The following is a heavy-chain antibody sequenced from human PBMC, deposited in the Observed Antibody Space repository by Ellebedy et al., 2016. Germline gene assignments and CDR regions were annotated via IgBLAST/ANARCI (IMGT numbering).Heavy chain of an antibody. D-gene: IGHD6-6*01. V-gene: IGHV4-39*02. Sequence: SETLSLXXTVSGGSISSSSCYWGWIRRPPGKGLEWIGSIYYSGSTYYNPSLKSRVTISVDTSKNQFSLKLSSVTAADTAVYYCARDSIEYSSSSPFDYWGQGTLVTVSS. CDR1: GGSISSSSCY. CDR3: ARDSIEYSSSSPFDY. CDR2: IYYSGST. J-gene: IGHJ4*02.